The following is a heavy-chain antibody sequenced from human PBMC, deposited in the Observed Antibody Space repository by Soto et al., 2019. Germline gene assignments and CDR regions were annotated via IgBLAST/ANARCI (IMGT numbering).Heavy chain of an antibody. CDR2: IYPGDSDA. V-gene: IGHV5-51*01. CDR3: ARQADYNILTGYFYYFDY. Sequence: WEARRSSCKGSGYSFTNYWIGLVRQVPGKGLEWMGIIYPGDSDARYSPSFQGQVTISVDTSINTAFLRWNSLTASDTAMYYCARQADYNILTGYFYYFDYWGQGFLVTVSA. D-gene: IGHD3-9*01. J-gene: IGHJ4*02. CDR1: GYSFTNYW.